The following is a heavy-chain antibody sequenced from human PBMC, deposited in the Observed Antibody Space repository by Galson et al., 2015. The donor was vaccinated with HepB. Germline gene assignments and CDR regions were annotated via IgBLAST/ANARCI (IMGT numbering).Heavy chain of an antibody. CDR2: ISYDGSNK. D-gene: IGHD6-19*01. J-gene: IGHJ4*02. CDR1: GFTFSSYA. V-gene: IGHV3-30*04. Sequence: SLRLSCAASGFTFSSYAMHWVRQAPGKGLDWVAVISYDGSNKYYADSVKGRFTISRDNSKNTLYLQMNSLRAEDTAVYYCARDLQAVGTLDYWGQGTLVTVSS. CDR3: ARDLQAVGTLDY.